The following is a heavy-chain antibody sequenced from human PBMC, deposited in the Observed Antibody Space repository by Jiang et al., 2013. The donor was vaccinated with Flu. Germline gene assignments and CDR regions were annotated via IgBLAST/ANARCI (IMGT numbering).Heavy chain of an antibody. CDR1: YG. D-gene: IGHD2-21*01. V-gene: IGHV1-18*01. Sequence: YGISWVRQAPGQGLEWMGWISAYNGNTNYAQKLQGRVTMTTDTSASTAYMELSSLRSEDTAVYYCTRNWEVIAIPVYWGQGTLVTVSS. CDR3: TRNWEVIAIPVY. CDR2: ISAYNGNT. J-gene: IGHJ4*02.